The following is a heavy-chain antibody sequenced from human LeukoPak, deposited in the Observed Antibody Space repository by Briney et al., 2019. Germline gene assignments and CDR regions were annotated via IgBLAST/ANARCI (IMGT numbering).Heavy chain of an antibody. J-gene: IGHJ4*02. CDR2: IRYDGSNK. Sequence: GGSLRLSCAASGFTFSSYGMQWVRQAPGKGLEWVAFIRYDGSNKYYADSVKGRFTISRDNSKNTLYLQMNSLRAEDTAVYYCAKPYYYDSSGYRYYFDYWGQGTLVTVSS. D-gene: IGHD3-22*01. V-gene: IGHV3-30*02. CDR3: AKPYYYDSSGYRYYFDY. CDR1: GFTFSSYG.